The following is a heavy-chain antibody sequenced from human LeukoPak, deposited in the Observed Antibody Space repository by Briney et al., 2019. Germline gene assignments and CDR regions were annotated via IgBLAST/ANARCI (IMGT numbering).Heavy chain of an antibody. Sequence: SETLSLTCTVSGGSISSGDYYWSWIRQPPGKGLEWIGYIYYSGSTYYNPSLKSRVTISVDTSKNQFSLKLSSMTAADTAVYYCARASINWNYVGDAFDIWGQGTMVTVSS. CDR2: IYYSGST. V-gene: IGHV4-30-4*01. CDR1: GGSISSGDYY. D-gene: IGHD1-7*01. J-gene: IGHJ3*02. CDR3: ARASINWNYVGDAFDI.